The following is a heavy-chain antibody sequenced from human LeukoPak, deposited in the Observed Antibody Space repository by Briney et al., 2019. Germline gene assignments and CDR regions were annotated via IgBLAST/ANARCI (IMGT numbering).Heavy chain of an antibody. CDR1: GGSISDYY. Sequence: SETLSLTCTVSGGSISDYYGSWIRQPPGKGLQWIGYIYYTGSTNDNPSLKSRVTISLDTSKNQFSLKLRSVPAADTAVYYCARSSTAYYFAYWGQGTLVTVSS. CDR3: ARSSTAYYFAY. J-gene: IGHJ4*02. D-gene: IGHD2-2*01. V-gene: IGHV4-59*01. CDR2: IYYTGST.